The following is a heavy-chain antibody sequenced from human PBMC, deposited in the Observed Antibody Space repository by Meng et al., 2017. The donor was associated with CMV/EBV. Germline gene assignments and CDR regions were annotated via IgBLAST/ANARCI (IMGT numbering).Heavy chain of an antibody. J-gene: IGHJ4*02. Sequence: GGSLRLSCAASGFTFSNAWMSWVRQAPGKGLEWVGRIKSKTDGGTTDYAAPVKGRFTISRDDSKNTLHLQMNSLKTEDTAVYYCTTLYYYDSSGLNYWGQGTLVTVSS. CDR1: GFTFSNAW. CDR3: TTLYYYDSSGLNY. CDR2: IKSKTDGGTT. D-gene: IGHD3-22*01. V-gene: IGHV3-15*01.